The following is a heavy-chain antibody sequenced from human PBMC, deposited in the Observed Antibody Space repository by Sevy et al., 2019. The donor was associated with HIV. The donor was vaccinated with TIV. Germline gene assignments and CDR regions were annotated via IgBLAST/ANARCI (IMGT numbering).Heavy chain of an antibody. CDR1: GFTFSSYG. CDR3: ARSPIDYGDYFRAAAGYYFDY. J-gene: IGHJ4*02. D-gene: IGHD4-17*01. CDR2: IWYDGSNK. Sequence: GGSLRLSCAASGFTFSSYGMHWVRQAPGKGLEWVAVIWYDGSNKYYADSVKGRFTISRDNSKNTLYLQMNSLRAEDTAVYYCARSPIDYGDYFRAAAGYYFDYWGQGTLVTLSS. V-gene: IGHV3-33*01.